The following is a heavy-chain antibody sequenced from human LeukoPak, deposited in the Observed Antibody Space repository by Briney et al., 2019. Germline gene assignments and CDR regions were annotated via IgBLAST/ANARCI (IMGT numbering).Heavy chain of an antibody. D-gene: IGHD3-3*01. CDR3: AKDFWSGYYPNY. CDR2: SRSGGST. V-gene: IGHV3-23*01. Sequence: GRSLRLSCASSGFTFSSYAMSWVRHAPGKGLECVSGSRSGGSTYYSDSVKGRFTISRDNSKNTRYLQMNSLSAEETAVYYCAKDFWSGYYPNYWGQGTLVTVSS. J-gene: IGHJ4*02. CDR1: GFTFSSYA.